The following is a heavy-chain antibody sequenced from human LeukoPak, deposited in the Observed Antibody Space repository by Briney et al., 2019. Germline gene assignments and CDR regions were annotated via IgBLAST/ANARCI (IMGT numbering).Heavy chain of an antibody. V-gene: IGHV5-51*01. CDR3: AREGSNDYGDY. Sequence: AESLKISCKGSGYIITSYWIGWVRQMPGKGVEGMGIIYPGDSDTKYSPSFESHVTISADNTISTSYLQWSSLKAADTAMYYCAREGSNDYGDYWGQGTLVTVSS. CDR1: GYIITSYW. CDR2: IYPGDSDT. J-gene: IGHJ4*02.